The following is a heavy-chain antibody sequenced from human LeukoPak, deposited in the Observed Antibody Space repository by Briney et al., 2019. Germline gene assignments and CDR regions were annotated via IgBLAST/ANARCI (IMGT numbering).Heavy chain of an antibody. CDR1: GYTFTDHY. Sequence: GSVTDSCKATGYTFTDHYMHWVRQAPGQGLEWMGWINPNNGGTNFAQNLKGRVTMTRDTSISTAYMELSSLTSDDTAVYYCARGIVGAHQLIDYWGQGTLVTVSS. CDR3: ARGIVGAHQLIDY. V-gene: IGHV1-2*02. D-gene: IGHD1-26*01. J-gene: IGHJ4*02. CDR2: INPNNGGT.